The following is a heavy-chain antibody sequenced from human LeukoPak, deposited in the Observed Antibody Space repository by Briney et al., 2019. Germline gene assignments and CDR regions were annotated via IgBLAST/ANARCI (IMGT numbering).Heavy chain of an antibody. CDR1: GGSFSGYY. J-gene: IGHJ4*02. Sequence: KSSETLSLTCAVYGGSFSGYYWSWIRQPPGKGLEWIGEINHSGSANYNPSLKSRVTISVDTSKNQFSLKLTSVTAADTAVYYCARHRDVLTGFFDYWGQGTLVTVSS. CDR3: ARHRDVLTGFFDY. D-gene: IGHD3-9*01. CDR2: INHSGSA. V-gene: IGHV4-34*01.